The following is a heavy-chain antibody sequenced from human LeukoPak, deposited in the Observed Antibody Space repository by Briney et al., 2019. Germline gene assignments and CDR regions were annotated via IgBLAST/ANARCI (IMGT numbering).Heavy chain of an antibody. CDR3: ARDKWWDDIDMVTDPQVQ. Sequence: ASVKLSCKASGYSFIDYCLRWVRPAPGQGLERMGIINPRGGSTTYAPKFQGRVTMTSDTSTSTAYMELSGLKSEDTAIYFCARDKWWDDIDMVTDPQVQWGQGTLVTVSS. J-gene: IGHJ4*02. D-gene: IGHD2-15*01. CDR1: GYSFIDYC. CDR2: INPRGGST. V-gene: IGHV1-46*01.